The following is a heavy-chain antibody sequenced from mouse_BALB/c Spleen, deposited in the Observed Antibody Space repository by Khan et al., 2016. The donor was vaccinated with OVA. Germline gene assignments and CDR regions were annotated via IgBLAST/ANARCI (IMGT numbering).Heavy chain of an antibody. CDR3: ARHYRSDVYFDC. D-gene: IGHD2-14*01. CDR1: GYTFTSYV. V-gene: IGHV1S136*01. Sequence: LKQSGPELVKPGASVKMSCKASGYTFTSYVMHWVKQKPGQGLEWIGYIYPYNDDTKYNEKFKGKATLTSDKSSSTAYMELSSLTSEDSAVYFCARHYRSDVYFDCWGQGTTLTVSS. CDR2: IYPYNDDT. J-gene: IGHJ2*01.